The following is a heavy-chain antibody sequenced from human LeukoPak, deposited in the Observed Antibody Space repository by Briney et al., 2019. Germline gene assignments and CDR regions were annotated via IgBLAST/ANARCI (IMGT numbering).Heavy chain of an antibody. V-gene: IGHV4-39*07. CDR3: TRYCSGGSCYSGAFDI. CDR2: ICYSGST. J-gene: IGHJ3*02. D-gene: IGHD2-15*01. CDR1: GGSISSSSYY. Sequence: SETLSLTCTVSGGSISSSSYYWGWIRQPPGKGLEWIGSICYSGSTYYNPSLKSRVTISVDTSKNQFSLKLSSVTAADTAVYYCTRYCSGGSCYSGAFDIWGQGTMVTVSS.